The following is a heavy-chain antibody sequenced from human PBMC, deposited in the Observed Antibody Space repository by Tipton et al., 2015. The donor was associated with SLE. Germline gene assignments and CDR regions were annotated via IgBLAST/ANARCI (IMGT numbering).Heavy chain of an antibody. D-gene: IGHD6-19*01. CDR1: GGSISSHY. CDR2: IYYSGST. V-gene: IGHV4-59*11. CDR3: ARGLAVAGTYFDY. J-gene: IGHJ4*02. Sequence: TLSLTCTVSGGSISSHYWSWIQQPPGKGLEWIGYIYYSGSTNYNPSLKSRVTISVDTSKNQFSLKLSSVTAADTAVYYCARGLAVAGTYFDYWGQGTLVTVSS.